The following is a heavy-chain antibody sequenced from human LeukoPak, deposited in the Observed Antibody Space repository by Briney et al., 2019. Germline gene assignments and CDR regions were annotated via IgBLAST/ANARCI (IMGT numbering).Heavy chain of an antibody. CDR1: GFTFSSYW. J-gene: IGHJ1*01. V-gene: IGHV3-33*08. D-gene: IGHD6-19*01. CDR3: AREWGRIAVAGGPGF. Sequence: PGGSLGLSCAASGFTFSSYWMHWVRQAPGKGLEWLALIWYDGRTKFHADSVKGRFTISRDNSANTLYLQMSSLRVEDTAVYYCAREWGRIAVAGGPGFWGQGALVTVSS. CDR2: IWYDGRTK.